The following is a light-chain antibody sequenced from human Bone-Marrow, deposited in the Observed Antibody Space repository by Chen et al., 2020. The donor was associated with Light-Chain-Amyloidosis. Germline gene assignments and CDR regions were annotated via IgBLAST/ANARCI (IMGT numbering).Light chain of an antibody. Sequence: QFALTQPASVSGSPGQSITISCTGTSSDVGGYNHVSWYQQHQDKAPKLMIYEVTNRPSWVPDRFSGSKSDNTASLTISGLQTEDEADYFCSSYTITNTLVFGSGTRVTVL. CDR2: EVT. CDR3: SSYTITNTLV. CDR1: SSDVGGYNH. V-gene: IGLV2-14*01. J-gene: IGLJ1*01.